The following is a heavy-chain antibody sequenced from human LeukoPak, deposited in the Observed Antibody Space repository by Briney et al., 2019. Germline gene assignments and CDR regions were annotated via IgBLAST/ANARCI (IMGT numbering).Heavy chain of an antibody. J-gene: IGHJ4*02. Sequence: GGSLRLSCAASGFTFSNAWWSWVRQAPGKGLEWVGHIKSKTDGGTTDYAAPVKGRFTISRDDSKNTLYLQMNSLKTEDTAVYYCTTGRGTGYWGQGTLVTVSS. CDR2: IKSKTDGGTT. CDR3: TTGRGTGY. CDR1: GFTFSNAW. V-gene: IGHV3-15*01. D-gene: IGHD5-24*01.